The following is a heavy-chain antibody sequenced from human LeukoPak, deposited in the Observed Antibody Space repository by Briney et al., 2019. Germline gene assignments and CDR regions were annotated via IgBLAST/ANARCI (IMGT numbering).Heavy chain of an antibody. CDR3: VRTPPNWGFDY. D-gene: IGHD7-27*01. J-gene: IGHJ4*02. CDR2: MSPNSGDT. Sequence: ASVRVSCKASGYTFTSFGISWVRQAPGQGLEWLGWMSPNSGDTGYAQKFQGRVTMTSDSSISTAYMELSSLRSEDTAIYYCVRTPPNWGFDYWGQGTLVTVSS. V-gene: IGHV1-8*02. CDR1: GYTFTSFG.